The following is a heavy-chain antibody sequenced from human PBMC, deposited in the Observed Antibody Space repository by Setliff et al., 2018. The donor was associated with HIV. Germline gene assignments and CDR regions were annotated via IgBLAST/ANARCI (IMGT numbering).Heavy chain of an antibody. D-gene: IGHD2-8*02. CDR2: INHRGRT. CDR1: GGSFSDYY. CDR3: ARVSITYWYSIPRDYYYYIDV. Sequence: SETLSLTCGIYGGSFSDYYWSWIRQPPGKGLEWIGEINHRGRTKYNPSHNSRVTMSVDKSRNQFSLKVSSMTAADTAVYYCARVSITYWYSIPRDYYYYIDVWGEGTTVTVSS. J-gene: IGHJ6*03. V-gene: IGHV4-34*01.